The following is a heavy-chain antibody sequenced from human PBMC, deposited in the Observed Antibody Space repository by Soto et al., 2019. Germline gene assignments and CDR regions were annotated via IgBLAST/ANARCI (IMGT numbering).Heavy chain of an antibody. CDR3: ATEYGSGSYHYYYGMDV. Sequence: GGSLRLSCAASGFTFSSYGMHWVRQAPGKGLEWVAVISYDGSNKYYADSVKGRFTISRDNSKNTLYLQMNSLRAEDTAVYYCATEYGSGSYHYYYGMDVWGQGTTVTVSS. CDR1: GFTFSSYG. J-gene: IGHJ6*02. V-gene: IGHV3-30*03. CDR2: ISYDGSNK. D-gene: IGHD3-10*01.